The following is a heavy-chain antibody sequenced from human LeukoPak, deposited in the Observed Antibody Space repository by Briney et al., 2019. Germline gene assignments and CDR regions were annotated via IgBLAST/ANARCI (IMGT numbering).Heavy chain of an antibody. D-gene: IGHD3-16*01. CDR3: ARHIRFGLHMDV. CDR2: IYYSGST. V-gene: IGHV4-59*08. CDR1: GGSISSYY. Sequence: SETLSLTCTVSGGSISSYYWSWIRQPPGKGLEWIGYIYYSGSTNYNPSLKSRVTISVDTSKNQFSLKLSSVTAADTAVYYCARHIRFGLHMDVWDQGTTVTVSS. J-gene: IGHJ6*02.